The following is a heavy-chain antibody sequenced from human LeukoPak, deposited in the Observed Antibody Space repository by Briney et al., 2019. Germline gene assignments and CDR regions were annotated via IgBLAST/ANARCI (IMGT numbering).Heavy chain of an antibody. J-gene: IGHJ4*02. D-gene: IGHD5-12*01. CDR2: ISSSSSYI. CDR1: GFTFRNYA. Sequence: GGSLRLSCAASGFTFRNYAMSWVRRAPGKGLEWVSSISSSSSYIYYADSVKGRFTISRDNAKNSLYLQMNSLRAEDTAVYYCARDGYGLFDYWGQGTLVTVSS. V-gene: IGHV3-21*01. CDR3: ARDGYGLFDY.